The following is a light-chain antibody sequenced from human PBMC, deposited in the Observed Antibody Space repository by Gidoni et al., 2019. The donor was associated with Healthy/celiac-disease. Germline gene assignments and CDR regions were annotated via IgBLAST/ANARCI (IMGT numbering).Light chain of an antibody. CDR1: QGIRSY. CDR2: AAS. Sequence: DIQLTQSPSFLSASVGDRVTITCRASQGIRSYLAWYQQKPGKAPKLLIYAASTLQSGGPSRFSGSGSGTEFTLTISSLQPEDFATYYCQQLNSYPPGFGQGTKLEIK. V-gene: IGKV1-9*01. CDR3: QQLNSYPPG. J-gene: IGKJ2*01.